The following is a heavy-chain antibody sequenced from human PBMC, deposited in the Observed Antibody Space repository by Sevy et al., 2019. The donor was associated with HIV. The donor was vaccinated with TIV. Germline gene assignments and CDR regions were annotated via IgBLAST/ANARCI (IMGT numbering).Heavy chain of an antibody. J-gene: IGHJ4*02. D-gene: IGHD1-26*01. CDR1: GFTFSDYY. Sequence: GGSLRLSCSASGFTFSDYYTNWIRQAPGKGLEWISYISFSSNYTMYADPVTGRFTISRDNAKNSLYLQMNSLRAEDTAVYYCARGLVGANLGTDYWGQGSLVTVSS. CDR3: ARGLVGANLGTDY. V-gene: IGHV3-11*06. CDR2: ISFSSNYT.